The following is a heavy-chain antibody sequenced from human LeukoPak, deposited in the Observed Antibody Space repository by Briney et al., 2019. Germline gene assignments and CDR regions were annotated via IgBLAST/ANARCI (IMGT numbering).Heavy chain of an antibody. J-gene: IGHJ5*02. V-gene: IGHV3-23*02. CDR2: VTGTGGGT. CDR1: GFTFSSFA. CDR3: AKDWGYASGTYYTS. D-gene: IGHD3-10*01. Sequence: GGSMTLSCAVSGFTFSSFAVRWVRQLPGKWREWVSTVTGTGGGTYYGGSVEGLFTIPRDTSKHTLSLQVNSLRGEHTALYYCAKDWGYASGTYYTSWGQGTLVTVSS.